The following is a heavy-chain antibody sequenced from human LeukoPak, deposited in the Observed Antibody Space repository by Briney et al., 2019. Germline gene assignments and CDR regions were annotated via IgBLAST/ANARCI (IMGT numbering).Heavy chain of an antibody. D-gene: IGHD3-10*01. Sequence: GGSLRLSCAASGFTFDDYGMSWVRQAPGKGLEWVSGINWNGGSTGYADSVKGRFTISRDNAKNSLYLQMNSLRAEDTALYYCARGPAWEYGSGCYYNIPGYFQHWGQGTLVTVSS. J-gene: IGHJ1*01. CDR1: GFTFDDYG. CDR2: INWNGGST. CDR3: ARGPAWEYGSGCYYNIPGYFQH. V-gene: IGHV3-20*04.